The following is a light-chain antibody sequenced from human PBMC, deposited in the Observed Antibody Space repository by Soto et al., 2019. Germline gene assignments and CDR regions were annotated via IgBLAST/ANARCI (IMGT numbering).Light chain of an antibody. CDR1: SSNIGAGFD. V-gene: IGLV1-40*01. CDR2: GNI. Sequence: QSVLTQPPSVSGAPGQRVTISCTGTSSNIGAGFDVHWYQQLPGTAPKLLISGNINRPSGVPDRISGSRSGTSASLVITGLQAEDEGDFYCQSYDTSLRGALFGGGTKLTVL. CDR3: QSYDTSLRGAL. J-gene: IGLJ2*01.